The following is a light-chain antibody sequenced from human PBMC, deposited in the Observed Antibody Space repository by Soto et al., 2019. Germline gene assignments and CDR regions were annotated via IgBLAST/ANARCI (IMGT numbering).Light chain of an antibody. Sequence: AIQLTQSPSSLPASVGDRVTITCRASQGISSALAWYQQKPGKAPKLLIYDASSLESGVPSRFSGSGSGTDFTLTISSLQPEDFATYYCQQFNSYPPTFGQGTRLEIK. J-gene: IGKJ5*01. CDR1: QGISSA. CDR3: QQFNSYPPT. V-gene: IGKV1-13*02. CDR2: DAS.